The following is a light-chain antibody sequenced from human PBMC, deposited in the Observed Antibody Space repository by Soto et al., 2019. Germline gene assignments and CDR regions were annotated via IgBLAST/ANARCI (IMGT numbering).Light chain of an antibody. CDR2: SAS. V-gene: IGKV3-20*01. J-gene: IGKJ1*01. CDR3: QQSGDSPPWT. Sequence: EIVLTQSPGTLSLSPGERATLSCRASQSVTSNYLAWHQQKPGQTPRLLTYSASSRATGIPDRLSGSGSGTHFTLTISSLEHEAFAVYYCQQSGDSPPWTFGHRTKVEVK. CDR1: QSVTSNY.